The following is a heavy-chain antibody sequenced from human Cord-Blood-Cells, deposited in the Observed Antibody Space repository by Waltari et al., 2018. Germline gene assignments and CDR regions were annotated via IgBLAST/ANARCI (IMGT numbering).Heavy chain of an antibody. CDR3: ARETGGVTIFGVVDY. J-gene: IGHJ4*02. Sequence: QVQLVQSGAEVTKPGASVKVSCKASGYPFTGYYMHWVRQAPGQGLEWMGRINPNRGGTNYAQKFQGRVTMTRDTSISTAYMELSRLRSDDTAVYYCARETGGVTIFGVVDYWGQGTLVTVSS. CDR2: INPNRGGT. CDR1: GYPFTGYY. D-gene: IGHD3-3*01. V-gene: IGHV1-2*06.